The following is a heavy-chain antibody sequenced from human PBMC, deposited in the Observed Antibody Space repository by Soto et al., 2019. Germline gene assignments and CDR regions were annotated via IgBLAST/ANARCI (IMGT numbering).Heavy chain of an antibody. V-gene: IGHV1-69*12. Sequence: QVQLVQSGAEVKKPGSSVKVSCNASGGTFRSYVTSWVRQAPGQGLEWLGGIIPMYGTTYYAQTFQGRVTISAHESTSTAFMELSSLRSEDTAVYYCARIGTLDWIDDYWGQGTLVTVSS. CDR1: GGTFRSYV. D-gene: IGHD1-1*01. CDR2: IIPMYGTT. J-gene: IGHJ4*02. CDR3: ARIGTLDWIDDY.